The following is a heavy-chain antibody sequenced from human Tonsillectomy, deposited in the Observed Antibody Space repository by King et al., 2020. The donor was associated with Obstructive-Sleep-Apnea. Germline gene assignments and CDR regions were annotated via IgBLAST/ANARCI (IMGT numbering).Heavy chain of an antibody. CDR2: IEGDGDST. J-gene: IGHJ4*02. CDR3: ATSWSGYYYFDY. CDR1: GFTFNNYV. D-gene: IGHD3-3*01. Sequence: QLVQSGGALVQPGGSLRLSCAASGFTFNNYVMTWVRQAPGKGLEWGSIIEGDGDSTYSPDSVKGRFTISRDNSKNTQYLQMNRVRAEDTAIYYCATSWSGYYYFDYWGQGSLVTVSS. V-gene: IGHV3-23*04.